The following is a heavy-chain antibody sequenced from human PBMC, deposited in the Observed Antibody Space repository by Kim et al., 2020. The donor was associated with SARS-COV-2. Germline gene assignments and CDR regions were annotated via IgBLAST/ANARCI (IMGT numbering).Heavy chain of an antibody. CDR2: ISSSSRYT. CDR3: ARDLAGGYSSSWPEVY. J-gene: IGHJ4*02. CDR1: GFTFSDYY. D-gene: IGHD6-13*01. V-gene: IGHV3-11*06. Sequence: GGSLRLSCAASGFTFSDYYMSWIRQAPGKGLEWVSYISSSSRYTYYADSVKGRFTISRDNAKNSLYLQMNSLRAEDTAVYYCARDLAGGYSSSWPEVYWVQGTLVTVSS.